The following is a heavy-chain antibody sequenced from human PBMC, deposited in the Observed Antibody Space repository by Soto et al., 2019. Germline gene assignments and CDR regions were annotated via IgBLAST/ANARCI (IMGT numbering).Heavy chain of an antibody. CDR1: GGTFSSYA. J-gene: IGHJ4*02. CDR3: ASGKYYDFWSGYPLDY. D-gene: IGHD3-3*01. CDR2: IIPIFGTA. V-gene: IGHV1-69*06. Sequence: GASVKVSCKASGGTFSSYAISWVRQAPGQGLEWMGGIIPIFGTANYAQKFQGRVTITADKSTSTAYMELSSLRSEDTAVYYCASGKYYDFWSGYPLDYWGQGTLVTVSS.